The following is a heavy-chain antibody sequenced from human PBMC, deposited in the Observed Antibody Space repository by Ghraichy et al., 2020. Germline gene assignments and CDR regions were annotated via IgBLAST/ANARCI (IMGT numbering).Heavy chain of an antibody. CDR2: MYYSGST. D-gene: IGHD3-22*01. V-gene: IGHV4-59*01. CDR3: ARGGYFDSSAYYWWYFDL. J-gene: IGHJ2*01. CDR1: GRSISSYY. Sequence: SQTLSLTCTVSGRSISSYYWTWILQPPGKGLEWIGYMYYSGSTNYNPSLKSRVTVSVDTSKNQFSLKLSSVTAADTAVYYCARGGYFDSSAYYWWYFDLWGPGPLV.